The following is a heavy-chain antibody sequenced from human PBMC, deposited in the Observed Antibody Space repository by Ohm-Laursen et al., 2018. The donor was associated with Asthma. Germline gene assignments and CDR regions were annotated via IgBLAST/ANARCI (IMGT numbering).Heavy chain of an antibody. Sequence: SLRLSCAAPGYTFSRYSIHWVRQIPGKGLEWVSGISGAGSSTYYADSVKGRFTISRDNSKSTLYLQINSLRAEDTAMYYCAKNAYTSSWYLGYWGQGTLVTVSS. CDR1: GYTFSRYS. D-gene: IGHD6-13*01. J-gene: IGHJ4*02. CDR2: ISGAGSST. CDR3: AKNAYTSSWYLGY. V-gene: IGHV3-23*01.